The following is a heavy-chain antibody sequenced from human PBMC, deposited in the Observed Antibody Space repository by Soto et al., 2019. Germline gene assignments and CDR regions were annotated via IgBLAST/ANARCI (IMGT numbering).Heavy chain of an antibody. CDR2: ISSSSSYI. D-gene: IGHD3-16*01. Sequence: EVQLVESGEGLVKPGGSLRLSCAASGFTFSSYSMNWVRQAPGKGLEWVSSISSSSSYIYYADSVKGRFTISRDNAKNSLYLQMNSLRAEDTAVYYCAREGGSTLNYYYMYVWGKGTTVTVSS. CDR1: GFTFSSYS. V-gene: IGHV3-21*01. CDR3: AREGGSTLNYYYMYV. J-gene: IGHJ6*03.